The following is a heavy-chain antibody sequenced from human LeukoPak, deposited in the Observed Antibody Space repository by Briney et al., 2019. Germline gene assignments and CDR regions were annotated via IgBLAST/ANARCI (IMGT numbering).Heavy chain of an antibody. J-gene: IGHJ2*01. CDR3: ARCPRAARNWYFDL. V-gene: IGHV4-34*01. Sequence: SETLSLTCAVYGGSFSGYYWSWIRQPPGKGLEWIGEINHSGSTNYNPSLKSRVTISVHTSKNQFSLKLSSVTAAGTAVYYCARCPRAARNWYFDLWGRGTLVTVSS. D-gene: IGHD6-13*01. CDR1: GGSFSGYY. CDR2: INHSGST.